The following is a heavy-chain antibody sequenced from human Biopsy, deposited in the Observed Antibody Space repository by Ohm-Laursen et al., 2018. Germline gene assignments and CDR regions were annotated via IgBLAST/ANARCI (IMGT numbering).Heavy chain of an antibody. Sequence: ASVKVSCKSSGYTFGNYGISWVRQAPGQGLERMGWISVYNGNTGYPHKFQGRVTMTRNTSISTAYMELSSLTSVDTAVYYCARDFNYDGGGSFNFDYWGQGTLVTVSS. V-gene: IGHV1-18*01. CDR1: GYTFGNYG. CDR3: ARDFNYDGGGSFNFDY. D-gene: IGHD3-22*01. CDR2: ISVYNGNT. J-gene: IGHJ4*02.